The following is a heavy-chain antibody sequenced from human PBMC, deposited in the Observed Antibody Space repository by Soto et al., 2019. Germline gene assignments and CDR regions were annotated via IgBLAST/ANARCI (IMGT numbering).Heavy chain of an antibody. CDR2: IIPLFGTI. V-gene: IGHV1-69*01. CDR3: ARVLPGGWVEPGAIRGYLDA. D-gene: IGHD6-19*01. J-gene: IGHJ4*02. CDR1: GDTFSNYA. Sequence: QVQLVQSGAAVKEPGSSVNVSCKASGDTFSNYATTWVRQAPGQCLEWMGAIIPLFGTITYAQNFQGRVKITADEATRTAYMELSSRRSDETAVYYCARVLPGGWVEPGAIRGYLDAGGQGTLVTVSS.